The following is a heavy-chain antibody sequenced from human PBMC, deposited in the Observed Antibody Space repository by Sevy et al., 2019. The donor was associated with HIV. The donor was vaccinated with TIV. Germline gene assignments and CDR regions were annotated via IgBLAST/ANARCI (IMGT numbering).Heavy chain of an antibody. D-gene: IGHD2-2*03. Sequence: GGSLRLSCAASGFTFSRNAMSWVRQAPGKGLEWASGITGTGGSTYYADSVKGRFTISRDNSKNTLYLQMNSLRVEDTAVYYCAYVGYCSSTSCYSIFYGMDFWGQGTTVTVSS. CDR2: ITGTGGST. CDR3: AYVGYCSSTSCYSIFYGMDF. J-gene: IGHJ6*02. CDR1: GFTFSRNA. V-gene: IGHV3-23*01.